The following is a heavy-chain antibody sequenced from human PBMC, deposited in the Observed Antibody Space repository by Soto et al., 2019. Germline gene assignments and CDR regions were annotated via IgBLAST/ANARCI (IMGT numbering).Heavy chain of an antibody. CDR2: IRGTGGST. D-gene: IGHD1-26*01. CDR1: TVTFSDYA. CDR3: ASIEWHLRAL. Sequence: PGGSLRLSCAASTVTFSDYAISWVRQAPGKGLEWVSAIRGTGGSTYYADSVKGRFSISRDNSKNMVYLQMNSLRAEDTAVYYCASIEWHLRALWGQGTLVTVSS. V-gene: IGHV3-23*01. J-gene: IGHJ4*02.